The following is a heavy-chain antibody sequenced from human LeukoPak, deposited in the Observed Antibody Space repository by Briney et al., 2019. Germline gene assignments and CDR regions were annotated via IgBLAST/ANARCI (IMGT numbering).Heavy chain of an antibody. V-gene: IGHV4-38-2*01. J-gene: IGHJ4*02. CDR1: GYSITSGYY. CDR2: IYYSGST. D-gene: IGHD4-11*01. Sequence: SETLSLTCGVSGYSITSGYYWAWIRQPPGKGLEWIGSIYYSGSTYYNPSLKSRVTISVDTSKNQFSLKLSSVTAADTAVYYCARRYSNYFFDYWGQGTLVTVSS. CDR3: ARRYSNYFFDY.